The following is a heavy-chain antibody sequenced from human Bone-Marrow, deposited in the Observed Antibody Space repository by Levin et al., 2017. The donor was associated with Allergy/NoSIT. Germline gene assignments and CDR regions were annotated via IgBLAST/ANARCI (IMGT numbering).Heavy chain of an antibody. V-gene: IGHV3-30*18. Sequence: PGGSLRLSCAASGFTFSSYGMHWVRQAPGKGLEWVAVISYDGSNKYYADSVKGRFTISRDNSKNTLYLQMNSLRAEDTAVYYCAKDLLILKSLRNIVLVPEVHYYYYYGMDVWGQGTTVTVSS. J-gene: IGHJ6*02. CDR3: AKDLLILKSLRNIVLVPEVHYYYYYGMDV. CDR1: GFTFSSYG. D-gene: IGHD2-2*01. CDR2: ISYDGSNK.